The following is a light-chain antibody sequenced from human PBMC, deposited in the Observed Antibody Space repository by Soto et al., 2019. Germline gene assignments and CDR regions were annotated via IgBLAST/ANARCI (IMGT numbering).Light chain of an antibody. V-gene: IGKV1-5*01. CDR3: QQYENYWT. J-gene: IGKJ1*01. CDR2: DAS. Sequence: DIQMTQSPSTLSATAGDRVTITCRASQSNSSWLAWYQHKPGKAPKLLIYDASNLDSGVPSRFSGSGSGTEFSLTISHLPPDYCATYYCQQYENYWTFGQGTRVEIK. CDR1: QSNSSW.